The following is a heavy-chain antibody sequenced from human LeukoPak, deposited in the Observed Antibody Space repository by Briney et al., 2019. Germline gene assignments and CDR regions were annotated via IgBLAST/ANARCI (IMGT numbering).Heavy chain of an antibody. J-gene: IGHJ4*02. Sequence: PGGSLRLSCAASGFTFNSFAMSWVRQAPGKGLEWVSVISGSGGSTYYADSVKGRFTISRDNSKNTLYLQMNSLRAEDTVVYYCANESPFLDYWGQGTLVTVST. CDR2: ISGSGGST. V-gene: IGHV3-23*01. CDR1: GFTFNSFA. CDR3: ANESPFLDY.